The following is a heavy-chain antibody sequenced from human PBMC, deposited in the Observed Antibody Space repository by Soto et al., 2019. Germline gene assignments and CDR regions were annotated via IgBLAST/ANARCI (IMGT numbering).Heavy chain of an antibody. CDR1: GGTFSSYA. CDR2: IIPIFGTA. CDR3: ARDRGTVTHAFDI. V-gene: IGHV1-69*13. Sequence: AASVKVSCKASGGTFSSYAISWVRQAPGQGLEWMGGIIPIFGTANYAQKFQGRVTITADESTSTAYMELSSLRSEDTAVYYCARDRGTVTHAFDIWGQGTMVTVS. D-gene: IGHD4-17*01. J-gene: IGHJ3*02.